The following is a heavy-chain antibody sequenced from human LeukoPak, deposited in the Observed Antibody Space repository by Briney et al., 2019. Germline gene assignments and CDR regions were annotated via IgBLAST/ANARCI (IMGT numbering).Heavy chain of an antibody. CDR2: IWYDGSNK. CDR1: GFTFSSYG. Sequence: GGSLRLSCAASGFTFSSYGMHWVRQAPGKGLEWVAVIWYDGSNKYYADSVKGRFTISRDNSKNTLYLQMNSLRAEDTAVYNCARDRVYCSGGSCAPYFDYWGQGTLVTVSS. V-gene: IGHV3-33*01. J-gene: IGHJ4*02. CDR3: ARDRVYCSGGSCAPYFDY. D-gene: IGHD2-15*01.